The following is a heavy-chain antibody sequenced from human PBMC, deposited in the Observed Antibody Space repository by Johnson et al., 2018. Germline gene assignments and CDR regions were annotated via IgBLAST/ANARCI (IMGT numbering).Heavy chain of an antibody. J-gene: IGHJ3*02. D-gene: IGHD3-10*01. Sequence: VQLVQSGGGWVQPGGSLRLSCAASGFTFSSYDMHWVRQATGKGLEWVSGIGSAVDTYYPGTVKGRFTISRENAKNSLYLKMNSLRAGDTALHYCARERYYGSGISAFDIWGQGTMVTVAS. CDR1: GFTFSSYD. V-gene: IGHV3-13*01. CDR2: IGSAVDT. CDR3: ARERYYGSGISAFDI.